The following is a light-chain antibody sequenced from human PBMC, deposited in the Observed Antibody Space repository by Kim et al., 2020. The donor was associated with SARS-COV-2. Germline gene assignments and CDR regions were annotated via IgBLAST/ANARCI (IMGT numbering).Light chain of an antibody. Sequence: DIQMTQSPSSLSASIGDRVNITCRASQSISNRLNWYQQKPGKAPKLLIYGASSLQSEVPSRFSGSGSGTDFTLTISSLQPEDFATFYGEQSHGTPRTFGQGTKVEI. CDR3: EQSHGTPRT. J-gene: IGKJ2*01. CDR2: GAS. CDR1: QSISNR. V-gene: IGKV1-39*01.